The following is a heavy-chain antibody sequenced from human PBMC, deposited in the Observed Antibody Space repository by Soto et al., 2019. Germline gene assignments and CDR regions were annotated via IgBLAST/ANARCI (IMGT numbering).Heavy chain of an antibody. Sequence: QVQLVQSGAEVKQPGSSVKVSCKASGGTFSSYTISWVRQAPGQGLEWMGRIIPILGIANYAQKFQGRVTITADKSTSTAYMELSSLRSEDTAVYYCARELVTIFGVVIPASYFDYWGQGTLVTVSS. CDR1: GGTFSSYT. CDR2: IIPILGIA. J-gene: IGHJ4*02. CDR3: ARELVTIFGVVIPASYFDY. D-gene: IGHD3-3*01. V-gene: IGHV1-69*08.